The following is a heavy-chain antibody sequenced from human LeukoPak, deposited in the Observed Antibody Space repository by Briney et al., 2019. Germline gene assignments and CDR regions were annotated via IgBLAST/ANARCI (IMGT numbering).Heavy chain of an antibody. J-gene: IGHJ4*02. CDR1: GFTFSSYS. CDR3: VRGSGSYWPGSC. D-gene: IGHD1-26*01. CDR2: ISSSSSYI. Sequence: GGSLRLSCAASGFTFSSYSMNWVRQAPGKGLEGVSSISSSSSYIYYADSVKGRFTISRDNAKNSLYLQMNSLRAEDTAVYYCVRGSGSYWPGSCWGQGTLVTVSS. V-gene: IGHV3-21*01.